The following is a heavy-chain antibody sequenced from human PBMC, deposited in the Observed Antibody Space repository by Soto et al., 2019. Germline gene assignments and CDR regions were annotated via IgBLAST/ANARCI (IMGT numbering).Heavy chain of an antibody. Sequence: PGGSLRLSCSASGFTFSTFAVHWVRQAPGKGLEWVAVISADGTNKYYADSVKGRFTISRDNSKNTLFLQMDSLRTEDTDMYYCARAPTYRFDYWGQGPLVTVYS. V-gene: IGHV3-30-3*01. CDR2: ISADGTNK. J-gene: IGHJ4*02. CDR3: ARAPTYRFDY. CDR1: GFTFSTFA.